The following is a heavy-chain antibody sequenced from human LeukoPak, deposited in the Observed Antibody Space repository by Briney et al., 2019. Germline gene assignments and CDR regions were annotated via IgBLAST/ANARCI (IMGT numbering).Heavy chain of an antibody. Sequence: PSETLSLTCTVSGGSISSYYWSWIRQPPGKGLEWIGHIYTSGSTNYNPSLKSRVTISVDTSKNQFSLKLSSVTAADTAVYYCASPSGEQLGAFDIWGQGTMVTVSS. CDR3: ASPSGEQLGAFDI. CDR1: GGSISSYY. V-gene: IGHV4-4*09. J-gene: IGHJ3*02. D-gene: IGHD6-6*01. CDR2: IYTSGST.